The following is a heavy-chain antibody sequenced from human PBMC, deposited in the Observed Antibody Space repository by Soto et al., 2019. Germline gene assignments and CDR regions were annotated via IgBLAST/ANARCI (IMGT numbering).Heavy chain of an antibody. V-gene: IGHV2-26*01. J-gene: IGHJ5*02. CDR2: ISSNDEK. CDR1: GFSLLNARMG. D-gene: IGHD5-18*01. CDR3: ARMSTAMDLAP. Sequence: CGPTLVNPTEPLTLPCTVSGFSLLNARMGVSWIRQPTGKAVDWHAHISSNDEKSYSTSLNSSLTISKNTSKSQVVITMTNRDPVDTVTYYCARMSTAMDLAPWGQGTLVTVSS.